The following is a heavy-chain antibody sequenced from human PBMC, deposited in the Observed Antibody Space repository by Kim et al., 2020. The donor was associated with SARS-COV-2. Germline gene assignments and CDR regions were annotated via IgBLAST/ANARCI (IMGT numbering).Heavy chain of an antibody. V-gene: IGHV5-51*01. J-gene: IGHJ5*02. D-gene: IGHD2-15*01. Sequence: YSPSFQGQVTISADKSISTAYLQWSSLKASDTAMYYCASLPDIVGGFDPWGQGTLVTVSS. CDR3: ASLPDIVGGFDP.